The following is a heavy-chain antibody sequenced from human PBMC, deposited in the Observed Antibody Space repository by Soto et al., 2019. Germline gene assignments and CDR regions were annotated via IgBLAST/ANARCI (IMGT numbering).Heavy chain of an antibody. CDR1: GFTFSSYA. CDR3: AKPGDDSSGYYYYYYYYGMDV. CDR2: ISGSGGST. V-gene: IGHV3-23*01. Sequence: GGSLRLSCAASGFTFSSYAMSWVRQAPGKGLEWVSAISGSGGSTYYADSVKGRFTISRDNSKNTLYLQMNSLRAEDTAVYYCAKPGDDSSGYYYYYYYYGMDVWGQGTTVTVSS. J-gene: IGHJ6*02. D-gene: IGHD3-22*01.